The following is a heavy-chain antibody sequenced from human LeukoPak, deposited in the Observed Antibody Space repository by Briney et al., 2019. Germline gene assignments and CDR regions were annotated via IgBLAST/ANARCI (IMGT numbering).Heavy chain of an antibody. CDR1: GGSISNYY. CDR2: INHSGST. J-gene: IGHJ4*02. V-gene: IGHV4-34*01. D-gene: IGHD1-1*01. CDR3: ARGRYSRPFNY. Sequence: SETLSLTCTVSGGSISNYYWSWIRQPPGKGLEWIGEINHSGSTNYNPSLKSRVTISVDTSKNQFSLKLSSVTAADTAVYYCARGRYSRPFNYWGQGTLVTVSS.